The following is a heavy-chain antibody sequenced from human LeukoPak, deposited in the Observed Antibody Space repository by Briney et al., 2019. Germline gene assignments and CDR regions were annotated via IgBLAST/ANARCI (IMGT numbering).Heavy chain of an antibody. CDR1: GFTFSSYA. V-gene: IGHV3-30*04. CDR2: ISYDGSNK. CDR3: ARAIASYGDSAY. D-gene: IGHD5-18*01. J-gene: IGHJ4*02. Sequence: PGRSLRLSCAACGFTFSSYAMHWVRQAPGKGLEWVAVISYDGSNKYYADSVKGRFTISRDNSKNTLYLQMNSLRAEDTAVYYCARAIASYGDSAYWGQGTLVTVSS.